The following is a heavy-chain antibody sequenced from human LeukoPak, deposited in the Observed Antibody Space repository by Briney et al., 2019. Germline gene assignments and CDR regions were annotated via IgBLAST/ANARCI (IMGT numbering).Heavy chain of an antibody. CDR1: GFTFRRFG. J-gene: IGHJ4*02. V-gene: IGHV3-30*19. CDR3: ARGGMVRGVFSY. CDR2: ISYDGSNK. D-gene: IGHD3-10*01. Sequence: SGGSLRLCCVASGFTFRRFGMHWVRHAPGKGLEWVAVISYDGSNKYYADSVKGRFTISRDNSKNTLYLQMNSLRAEDTAVYYSARGGMVRGVFSYWGQGTLVTVSS.